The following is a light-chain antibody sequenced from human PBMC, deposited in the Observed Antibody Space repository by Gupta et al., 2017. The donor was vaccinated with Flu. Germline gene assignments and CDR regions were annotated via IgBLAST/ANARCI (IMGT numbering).Light chain of an antibody. CDR1: SMGIETYTF. J-gene: IGLJ3*02. Sequence: SMGIETYTFVSGYQQHPGKAPKLIMYAVNRRPSGVSNRFSGSKSGGTASLTISGLQAEDEAIYYCNSFTTSTTPGVFGGGTKVTVL. V-gene: IGLV2-14*01. CDR2: AVN. CDR3: NSFTTSTTPGV.